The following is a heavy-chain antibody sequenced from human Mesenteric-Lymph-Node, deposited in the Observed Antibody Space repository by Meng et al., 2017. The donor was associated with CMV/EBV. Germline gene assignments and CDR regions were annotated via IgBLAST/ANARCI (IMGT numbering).Heavy chain of an antibody. V-gene: IGHV3-9*01. CDR2: ISWNSDRI. D-gene: IGHD4-23*01. CDR3: AKDVGAYAGFET. J-gene: IGHJ6*02. CDR1: GFDLDDFA. Sequence: SLKISCVGSGFDLDDFAMHWVRQVPGKGLEWVSSISWNSDRIDYAGPVKGRFTISRDNAKNSLFVQMNSLKPEDTALYYCAKDVGAYAGFETWGQGTTVTVSS.